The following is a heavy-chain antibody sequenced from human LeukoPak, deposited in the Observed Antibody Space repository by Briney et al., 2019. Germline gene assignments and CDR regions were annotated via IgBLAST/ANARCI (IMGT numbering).Heavy chain of an antibody. J-gene: IGHJ3*02. V-gene: IGHV3-74*01. Sequence: GGSLRLSCAASGFTFRSYWMHWVRHAPGEGLVWVSRINDDGSGTICGDPVKGRLTISRDNAQNTLYPQMNSLRPEDAAVYHCAKSPFCGGDCFTGAFDIWGHGTMVTVSS. CDR1: GFTFRSYW. D-gene: IGHD2-21*02. CDR3: AKSPFCGGDCFTGAFDI. CDR2: INDDGSGT.